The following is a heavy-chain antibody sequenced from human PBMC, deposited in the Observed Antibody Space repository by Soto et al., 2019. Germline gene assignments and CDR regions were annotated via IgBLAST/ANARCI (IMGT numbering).Heavy chain of an antibody. Sequence: PGESLKISCKGSGYSFTNHWIGWVRQMPGKGLEWMGIIYPGDSDTRYSPSFQGQVTISADKSISTAYLQWSSLKASDTAMYYCATPRGSYPHAFDIWGQGTMVTVSS. V-gene: IGHV5-51*01. J-gene: IGHJ3*02. CDR3: ATPRGSYPHAFDI. CDR1: GYSFTNHW. CDR2: IYPGDSDT. D-gene: IGHD1-26*01.